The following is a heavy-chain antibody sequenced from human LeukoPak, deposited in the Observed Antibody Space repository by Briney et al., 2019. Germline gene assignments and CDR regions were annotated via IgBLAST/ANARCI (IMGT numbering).Heavy chain of an antibody. CDR1: GYTFTGYY. D-gene: IGHD4-17*01. CDR2: INPNSGGT. V-gene: IGHV1-2*02. CDR3: ARDSYYGDSRSLHFDY. Sequence: ASVKVSCKASGYTFTGYYMHWVRQAPGQGLEWMGWINPNSGGTNYAQKFQGRVTMTRDTSISTAYMELSRLRSDDTAIYYCARDSYYGDSRSLHFDYWGQGTLVTVSS. J-gene: IGHJ4*02.